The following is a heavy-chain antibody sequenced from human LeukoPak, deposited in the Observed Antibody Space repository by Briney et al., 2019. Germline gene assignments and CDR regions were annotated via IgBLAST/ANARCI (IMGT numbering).Heavy chain of an antibody. CDR3: ARDTTRGGSKRRPLDY. V-gene: IGHV3-30*02. CDR2: IRYDGTIR. J-gene: IGHJ4*02. D-gene: IGHD1-26*01. Sequence: GGSLRLSCGASGFTFSTFAMHWVRQSPGKGLEWVAFIRYDGTIRYYTQSVKGRFTISRDNSKNTLYLQMNSLRAEDTAVYYCARDTTRGGSKRRPLDYWGQGTLVTVSS. CDR1: GFTFSTFA.